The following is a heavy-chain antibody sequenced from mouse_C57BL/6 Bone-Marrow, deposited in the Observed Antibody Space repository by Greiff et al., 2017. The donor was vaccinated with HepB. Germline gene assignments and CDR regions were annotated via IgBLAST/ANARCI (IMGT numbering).Heavy chain of an antibody. CDR1: GYTFTSYW. CDR3: VFLYGNYVFDY. V-gene: IGHV1-52*01. D-gene: IGHD2-1*01. Sequence: QVQLQQPGAELVRPGSSVKLSCKASGYTFTSYWMHWVKQRPIQGLEWIGNIDPSDSETHYNQKFKDKATLTVDKSSSTAYMQLSSLTSEDSAVYYCVFLYGNYVFDYWGQGTTLTVSS. J-gene: IGHJ2*01. CDR2: IDPSDSET.